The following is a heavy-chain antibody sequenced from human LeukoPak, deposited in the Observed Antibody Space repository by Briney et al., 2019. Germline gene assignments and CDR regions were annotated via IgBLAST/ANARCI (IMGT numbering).Heavy chain of an antibody. D-gene: IGHD6-13*01. Sequence: GGSLRLSCAASGFTFSSYAMHWVRQAPGNGLEYVSAISSNGGSTYYANSVKGRFTISRDNSKNTLYLQMGSLRAEDMAVYYCASSIAAAGFDPWGQGTLVTVSS. V-gene: IGHV3-64*01. CDR2: ISSNGGST. CDR3: ASSIAAAGFDP. J-gene: IGHJ5*02. CDR1: GFTFSSYA.